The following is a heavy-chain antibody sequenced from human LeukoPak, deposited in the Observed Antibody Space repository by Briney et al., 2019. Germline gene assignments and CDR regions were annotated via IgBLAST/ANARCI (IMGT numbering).Heavy chain of an antibody. CDR2: IYYSGST. V-gene: IGHV4-31*03. CDR3: ARSPFWDYDSSGYYVA. J-gene: IGHJ5*02. CDR1: GGSISSGGYY. D-gene: IGHD3-22*01. Sequence: PSQTLSLTCTVSGGSISSGGYYWSWIRQHPGKGLEWIGYIYYSGSTYYNPSLKSRVTISVDTSKNQFSLKLSSVTAADTAVYYCARSPFWDYDSSGYYVAWGQGTLVTVSS.